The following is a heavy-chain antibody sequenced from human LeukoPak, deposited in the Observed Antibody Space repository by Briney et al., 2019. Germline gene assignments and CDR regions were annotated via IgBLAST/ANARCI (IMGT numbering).Heavy chain of an antibody. CDR2: ISYDGSNK. CDR1: GFTFSSYA. V-gene: IGHV3-30-3*01. D-gene: IGHD3-22*01. Sequence: GGSLRLSCAASGFTFSSYAMHWVRQAPGKGLEWVAVISYDGSNKYYADSVKGRFTISRDNSKNTLYLQMNSLRAEDTAVYYCARDLSTPYEDYYGMDVWGQGTTVTVSS. CDR3: ARDLSTPYEDYYGMDV. J-gene: IGHJ6*02.